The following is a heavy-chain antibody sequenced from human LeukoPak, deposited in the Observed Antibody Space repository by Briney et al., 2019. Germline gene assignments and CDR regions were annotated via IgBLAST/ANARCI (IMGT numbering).Heavy chain of an antibody. V-gene: IGHV4-30-4*08. CDR2: IYYSGST. CDR3: ARAQTRYSGSYYVDY. D-gene: IGHD1-26*01. CDR1: GGSISSGDYY. J-gene: IGHJ4*02. Sequence: SQTLSLTCTVSGGSISSGDYYWSWIRQPPGKGLEWIGYIYYSGSTYYNPSLKSRVTISVDTSKNQFSLKLSSVTAADTAVYYCARAQTRYSGSYYVDYWGQGTLVTVSS.